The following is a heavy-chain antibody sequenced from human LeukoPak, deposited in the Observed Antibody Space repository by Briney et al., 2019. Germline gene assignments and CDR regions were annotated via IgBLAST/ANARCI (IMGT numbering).Heavy chain of an antibody. V-gene: IGHV3-53*01. J-gene: IGHJ4*02. CDR1: GFTVISNY. Sequence: GGSLRPSCSAAGFTVISNYMSWVRQAPGKGLEWVSVIYSGGSTYYADSVKGRFTISRDYSKNTLYLQMNNLRAEDTAVYYCARAKDIVVVPAGTFDYWGQGTLVTVSS. CDR2: IYSGGST. CDR3: ARAKDIVVVPAGTFDY. D-gene: IGHD2-2*01.